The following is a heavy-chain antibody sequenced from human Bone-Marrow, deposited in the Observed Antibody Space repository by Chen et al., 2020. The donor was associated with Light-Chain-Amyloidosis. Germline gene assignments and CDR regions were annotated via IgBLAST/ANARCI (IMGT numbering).Heavy chain of an antibody. CDR2: IYPDDSDA. J-gene: IGHJ4*02. D-gene: IGHD5-12*01. CDR1: GYTFPNYW. Sequence: EVQLEQSGPEEKKPGESLKISCKGSGYTFPNYWIGWVRQMPGKGLGWMGVIYPDDSDARYSPSFEGQVTISADKSITTAYLQWRSLKASDTAMYYCARRRDGYNFDYWGQGTLVTVSS. V-gene: IGHV5-51*01. CDR3: ARRRDGYNFDY.